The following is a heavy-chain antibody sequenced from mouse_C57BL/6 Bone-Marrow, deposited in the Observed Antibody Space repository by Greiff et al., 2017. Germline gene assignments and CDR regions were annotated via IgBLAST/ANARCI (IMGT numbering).Heavy chain of an antibody. Sequence: VQLQQSGAELVRPGASVTLSCKASGYTFTDYEMHWVKQTPVHGLEWIGAIDPETGGTAYNQKFKGKAILTADNTSSSAYMELRSLTSEDSAVYYCTTGGDYWGQGTSVTVSS. D-gene: IGHD3-2*01. J-gene: IGHJ4*01. CDR2: IDPETGGT. CDR3: TTGGDY. V-gene: IGHV1-15*01. CDR1: GYTFTDYE.